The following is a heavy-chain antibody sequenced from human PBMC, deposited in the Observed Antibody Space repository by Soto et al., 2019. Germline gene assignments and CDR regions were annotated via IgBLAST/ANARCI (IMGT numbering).Heavy chain of an antibody. Sequence: QLQLQESGPGLVKPSETLSLTCTVSRGSISSGTNYWAWIRQPPGKGLEWIANIYFSGSTFYNPSLRSRVTTSLDTSKNQFSLKLRSVTAADTAVYYCARHEAGWYCDSWGQGTLVTVSS. D-gene: IGHD6-25*01. CDR2: IYFSGST. J-gene: IGHJ4*02. CDR3: ARHEAGWYCDS. V-gene: IGHV4-39*01. CDR1: RGSISSGTNY.